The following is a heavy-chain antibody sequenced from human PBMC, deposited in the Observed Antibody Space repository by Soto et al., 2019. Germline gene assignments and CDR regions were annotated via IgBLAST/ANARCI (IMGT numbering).Heavy chain of an antibody. J-gene: IGHJ4*02. CDR2: IWYDGSNK. Sequence: SGGFQRHPWGAAWGKFVGYGVRRVSQAPGKGLEWVAIIWYDGSNKYYADSVKGRFTVSRDNSKNTLYLQMNSLRYEDTALYYCARQGESGSHDSWGKETLVTVSS. V-gene: IGHV3-33*08. CDR1: WGKFVGYG. CDR3: ARQGESGSHDS. D-gene: IGHD1-26*01.